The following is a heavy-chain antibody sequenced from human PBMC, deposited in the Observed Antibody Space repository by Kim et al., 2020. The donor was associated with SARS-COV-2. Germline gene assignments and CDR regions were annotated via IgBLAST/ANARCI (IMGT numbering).Heavy chain of an antibody. J-gene: IGHJ4*02. Sequence: YYSTALKTRLTIYKDTAKNQVVLTMTSMDPVDTATYYCARTTARGAVAVDYWGQGTLVTVSS. D-gene: IGHD6-19*01. CDR3: ARTTARGAVAVDY. V-gene: IGHV2-70*01.